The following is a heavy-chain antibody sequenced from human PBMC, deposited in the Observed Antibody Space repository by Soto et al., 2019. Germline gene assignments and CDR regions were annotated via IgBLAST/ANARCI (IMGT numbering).Heavy chain of an antibody. Sequence: GASVKVSCKASGYTFTGYYMHWVRQAPGQGLEWMGWINPNSGGTNYAQKFQGWVTMTRDTSISTAYMELSRLRSDDTAVYYCAREEVNWNYREYYFDYWGQGTLVTVSS. J-gene: IGHJ4*02. CDR1: GYTFTGYY. D-gene: IGHD1-7*01. CDR3: AREEVNWNYREYYFDY. CDR2: INPNSGGT. V-gene: IGHV1-2*04.